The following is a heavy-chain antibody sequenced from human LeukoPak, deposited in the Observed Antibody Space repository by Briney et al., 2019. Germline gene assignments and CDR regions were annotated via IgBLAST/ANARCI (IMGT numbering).Heavy chain of an antibody. V-gene: IGHV4-59*01. CDR2: IYYSGST. D-gene: IGHD3-9*01. CDR3: ARVTGYTIEDYFDY. J-gene: IGHJ4*02. Sequence: SETLSLTCTVSGGSISSYYWSWIRQPPGKGLEWIGYIYYSGSTNYNPSLKSRVTISVKTSKDQFSLKLRSVTAADTAVYYCARVTGYTIEDYFDYWGQGTLVTVSS. CDR1: GGSISSYY.